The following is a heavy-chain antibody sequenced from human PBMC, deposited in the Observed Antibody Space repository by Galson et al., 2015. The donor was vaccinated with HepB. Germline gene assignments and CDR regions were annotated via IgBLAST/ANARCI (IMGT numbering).Heavy chain of an antibody. D-gene: IGHD4-17*01. CDR2: ISSSSSYT. J-gene: IGHJ4*02. CDR3: AREVGAYGDTRADY. V-gene: IGHV3-11*06. CDR1: GFTFSDYY. Sequence: SLRLSCAASGFTFSDYYMSWIRQAPGKGLEWVSYISSSSSYTNYADSVKGRFTISRDNAKNSLYLQMNSLRAEDTAVYYCAREVGAYGDTRADYWGQGTLVTVSS.